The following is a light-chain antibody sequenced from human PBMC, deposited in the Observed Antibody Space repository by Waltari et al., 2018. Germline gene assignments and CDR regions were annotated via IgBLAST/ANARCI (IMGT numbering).Light chain of an antibody. V-gene: IGKV3-11*01. J-gene: IGKJ2*01. CDR1: QSVSTF. CDR3: QQRYNWPYT. Sequence: EIVLTQSPATLSLSPGEGATLSCRASQSVSTFLAWYQQKPGQAPRLLIYNASNRATGIPARFSGSGSGTDFTLSISSLDPEDCALYYCQQRYNWPYTFGQGTKLEIK. CDR2: NAS.